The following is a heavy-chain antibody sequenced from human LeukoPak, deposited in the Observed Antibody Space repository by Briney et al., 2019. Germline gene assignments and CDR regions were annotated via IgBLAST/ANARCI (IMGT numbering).Heavy chain of an antibody. CDR3: AGLLYAGRVDY. J-gene: IGHJ4*02. CDR2: IYYSGST. CDR1: GGSISSCDYY. D-gene: IGHD2-2*02. V-gene: IGHV4-30-4*08. Sequence: PSETLSLTCTFSGGSISSCDYYWSWIRQPPGKGLEWIGYIYYSGSTYYNPSLKSRVTISVDTSKNQFSLKLSSVTAADTAVYYCAGLLYAGRVDYWGQGTMVTVSS.